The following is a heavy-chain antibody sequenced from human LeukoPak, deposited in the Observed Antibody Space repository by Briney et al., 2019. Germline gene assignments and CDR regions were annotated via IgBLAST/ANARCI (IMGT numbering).Heavy chain of an antibody. J-gene: IGHJ4*02. V-gene: IGHV4-30-4*08. CDR2: IYYSGST. D-gene: IGHD3-3*01. CDR1: GGSISSGDYY. CDR3: ARALRGVWSDYPYHFDY. Sequence: SETLSLTCTVSGGSISSGDYYWSWIRQPPGKGLEWIGYIYYSGSTYYNPSLKSRVTISLDTSKNQFSLKLSSVTAADTAVYYCARALRGVWSDYPYHFDYWGQGTLVTVSS.